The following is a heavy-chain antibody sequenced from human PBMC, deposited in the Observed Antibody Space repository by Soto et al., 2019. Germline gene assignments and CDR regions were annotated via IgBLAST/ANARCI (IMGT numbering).Heavy chain of an antibody. CDR2: ISGSGGST. CDR3: AKDSTEVYGMDV. J-gene: IGHJ6*02. V-gene: IGHV3-23*01. D-gene: IGHD4-17*01. Sequence: GGSLRLSCAASGFTFSSYAMSWVRQAPGKGLEWVSAISGSGGSTYYADSVKGRFTISRDNSKNTLYLQMNSLRAEDTAVYYFAKDSTEVYGMDVWGQGTTVTVPS. CDR1: GFTFSSYA.